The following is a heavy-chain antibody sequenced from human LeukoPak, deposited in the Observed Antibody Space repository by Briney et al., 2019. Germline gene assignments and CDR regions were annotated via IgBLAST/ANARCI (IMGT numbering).Heavy chain of an antibody. J-gene: IGHJ4*02. V-gene: IGHV3-30*02. Sequence: GGSLRLSCAASGFTFSSYGMHWVRQAPGKGLEWVAFIRYDGSNKYYAGSVKGRFTISRDNSKNTLYLQMNSLRAEDTAVYYCAKVGDSSGYYQNYFDYWGQGTLVTVSS. CDR1: GFTFSSYG. CDR3: AKVGDSSGYYQNYFDY. CDR2: IRYDGSNK. D-gene: IGHD3-22*01.